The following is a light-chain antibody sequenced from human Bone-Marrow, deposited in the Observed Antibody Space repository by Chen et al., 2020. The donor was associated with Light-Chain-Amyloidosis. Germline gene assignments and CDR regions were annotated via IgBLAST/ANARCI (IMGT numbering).Light chain of an antibody. CDR2: RDT. V-gene: IGLV3-25*03. Sequence: SYELTQPPSVSVSPGQTARITCSGDDLPTKYAYWYQQKPGQAPGLVIRRDTERPSGISERFSGSSAWTTSTLTISGFQAEDEADYHCQSADSSGTYEVIFGGGTKLTVL. CDR3: QSADSSGTYEVI. J-gene: IGLJ2*01. CDR1: DLPTKY.